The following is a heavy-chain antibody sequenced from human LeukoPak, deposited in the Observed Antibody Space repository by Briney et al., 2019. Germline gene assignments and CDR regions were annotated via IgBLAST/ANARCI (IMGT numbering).Heavy chain of an antibody. J-gene: IGHJ4*02. CDR3: ASRYSSGWYDY. V-gene: IGHV3-7*03. D-gene: IGHD6-19*01. Sequence: GGSLRLSCAVSGFTFSSYWMSWVRQAPGKGLEWVASIKQDGSEKYYVDSVKGRFTISRDNAKNTLYLQMNSLRAEDTAVYYCASRYSSGWYDYWGQGTLVTVSS. CDR2: IKQDGSEK. CDR1: GFTFSSYW.